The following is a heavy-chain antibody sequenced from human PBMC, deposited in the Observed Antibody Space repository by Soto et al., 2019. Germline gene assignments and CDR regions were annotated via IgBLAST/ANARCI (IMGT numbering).Heavy chain of an antibody. J-gene: IGHJ5*02. D-gene: IGHD3-3*01. CDR2: IYWDDDK. Sequence: QITLKESGPTLVKPTQTLTLTCTFSGFSLSTSGVGVGWIRQPPGKALEWLALIYWDDDKRYSPSLKSRLTIPKDTSKNQVVLTMTNMDPVDTATYYCAHIFTIFGVGGWFDPWGQGTLVTVSS. CDR1: GFSLSTSGVG. V-gene: IGHV2-5*02. CDR3: AHIFTIFGVGGWFDP.